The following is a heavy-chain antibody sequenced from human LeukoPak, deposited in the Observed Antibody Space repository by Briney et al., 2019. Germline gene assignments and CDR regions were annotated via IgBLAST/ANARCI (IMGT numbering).Heavy chain of an antibody. D-gene: IGHD3-22*01. Sequence: KPGGSLRLSCVASGFTLSRHYMSWVRQAPGKGLEWVANIKQDSSAKAYVDSVKGRFTVSRDNAKNSMSLQMNSLRAEDTAIYYCVRWSYDNSAYYYDHWGQGTLVTVSS. V-gene: IGHV3-7*03. CDR2: IKQDSSAK. J-gene: IGHJ4*02. CDR1: GFTLSRHY. CDR3: VRWSYDNSAYYYDH.